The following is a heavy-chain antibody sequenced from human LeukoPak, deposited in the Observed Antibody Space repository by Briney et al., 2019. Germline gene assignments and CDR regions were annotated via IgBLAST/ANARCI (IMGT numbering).Heavy chain of an antibody. CDR1: GFTVSNNY. J-gene: IGHJ5*01. CDR2: IYSGGTT. D-gene: IGHD1-26*01. V-gene: IGHV3-53*01. CDR3: ARAYGGSYYDS. Sequence: GGSLRLSCAASGFTVSNNYLSWVRQAPGKGLEWVSLIYSGGTTFYADSVKGRFTISRDNSKNTLFLQMNSLRAEDTAMYYCARAYGGSYYDSWGQGTLVTVSS.